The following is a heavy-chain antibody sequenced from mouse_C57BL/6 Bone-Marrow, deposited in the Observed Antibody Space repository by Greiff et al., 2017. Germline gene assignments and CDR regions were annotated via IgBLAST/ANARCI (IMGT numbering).Heavy chain of an antibody. J-gene: IGHJ4*01. V-gene: IGHV14-2*01. CDR1: GFNFTDYY. CDR3: ARSAYDRNCGYAVDY. Sequence: EVQLQQSGAELVKPGASVKLSCTASGFNFTDYYMHWVKQRTEQGLEWIGRIDPEGGETKYAPKFQGKATITADTSSNTAYLQLSRLTSEDTAVYYCARSAYDRNCGYAVDYGGQGTSVTVSS. D-gene: IGHD2-5*01. CDR2: IDPEGGET.